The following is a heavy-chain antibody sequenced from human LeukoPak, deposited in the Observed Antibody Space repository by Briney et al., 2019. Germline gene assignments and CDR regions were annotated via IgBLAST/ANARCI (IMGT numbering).Heavy chain of an antibody. CDR2: IRYDGSNK. V-gene: IGHV3-30*02. J-gene: IGHJ4*02. CDR1: GFTFSSYG. Sequence: GGSLRLSCAASGFTFSSYGMHWVRQAPGKGLEWVAFIRYDGSNKYYADSVKGRFTISRDNSKNTLYLQMNSLRAEDTAVYYCAKEGGIVCGWLRCGFWYWGQGTLVTVSS. CDR3: AKEGGIVCGWLRCGFWY. D-gene: IGHD5-12*01.